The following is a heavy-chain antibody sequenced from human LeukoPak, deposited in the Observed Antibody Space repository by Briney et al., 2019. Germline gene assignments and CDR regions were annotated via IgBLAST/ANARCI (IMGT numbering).Heavy chain of an antibody. J-gene: IGHJ1*01. V-gene: IGHV3-7*04. CDR1: GFTFSNDW. CDR2: IKGDGSET. D-gene: IGHD6-13*01. Sequence: HPGGSLRLSCAASGFTFSNDWMSWVRQAPGTGLEWVAYIKGDGSETNYADSVKGRFTISRDNAKNSLYLQMNSLRAEDTAVYYCARGGIAAAGRYFQHWGQGTLVTVSS. CDR3: ARGGIAAAGRYFQH.